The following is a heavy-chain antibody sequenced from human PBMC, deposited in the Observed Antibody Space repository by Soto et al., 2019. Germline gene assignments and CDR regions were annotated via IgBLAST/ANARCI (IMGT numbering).Heavy chain of an antibody. CDR1: GFTFSSYG. Sequence: QVQLVESGGGVVQPGRSLRLSCAASGFTFSSYGMHWVRQAPAKGLEWMAVIWYDGNSKDYGDSVRGRFTVSRDNSKNTLYLQMDSLRAEDTAVYYCARDSSSGEGFDFWGQGTLVTVSS. V-gene: IGHV3-33*01. CDR3: ARDSSSGEGFDF. D-gene: IGHD7-27*01. CDR2: IWYDGNSK. J-gene: IGHJ4*02.